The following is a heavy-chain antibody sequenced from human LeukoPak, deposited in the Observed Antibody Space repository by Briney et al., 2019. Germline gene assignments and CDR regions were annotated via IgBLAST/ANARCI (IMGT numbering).Heavy chain of an antibody. J-gene: IGHJ6*03. CDR3: ARAPNYCYMDV. CDR1: GAPITNYY. Sequence: SETLSLTCSVSGAPITNYYWSWIRQSPGKGLEWIGYHHYSGGTNYKASLKSRVTISIDTTRNQFSLTVTSVTAADMAVYYRARAPNYCYMDVWGKGTTVTVSS. D-gene: IGHD2-8*01. V-gene: IGHV4-59*01. CDR2: HHYSGGT.